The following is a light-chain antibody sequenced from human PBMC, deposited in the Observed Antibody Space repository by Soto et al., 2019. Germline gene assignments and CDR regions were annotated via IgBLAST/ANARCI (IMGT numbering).Light chain of an antibody. CDR2: DVT. CDR3: CSYGGSFPYV. J-gene: IGLJ1*01. Sequence: QSALTQPPSVSGSPGQSVTISCTGTSSDVGGYDYVSWYQQHPGKAPKLLIYDVTKRPSGVPDRFSGSKSGNTASLTISGLQAEDEADFFCCSYGGSFPYVFGTGTKVTGL. CDR1: SSDVGGYDY. V-gene: IGLV2-11*01.